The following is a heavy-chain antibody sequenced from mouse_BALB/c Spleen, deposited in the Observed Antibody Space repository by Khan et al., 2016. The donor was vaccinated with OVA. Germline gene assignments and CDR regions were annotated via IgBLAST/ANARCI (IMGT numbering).Heavy chain of an antibody. CDR1: GYTFTDYA. CDR2: ISTYSGNT. Sequence: QVRLQQSGPELVRPGVSVKISCKGSGYTFTDYAMHWVKQRHAKSLEWIGVISTYSGNTNYNQKFKGKATMTVDKSSSTAYMELARLTSEDSAIYYCARGRCGHYDGFAYWGQGTLVTVSA. J-gene: IGHJ3*01. D-gene: IGHD1-2*01. V-gene: IGHV1S137*01. CDR3: ARGRCGHYDGFAY.